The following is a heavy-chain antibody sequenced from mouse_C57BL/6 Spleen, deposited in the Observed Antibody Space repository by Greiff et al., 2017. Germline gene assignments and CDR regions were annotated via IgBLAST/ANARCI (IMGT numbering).Heavy chain of an antibody. Sequence: EVQVVESGPGLVKPSQSLSLTCSVTGYSITSGYYWNWIRQFPGNKLEWMGYISYDGSNNYNPSLKNRISITRDTSKNQFFLKLNSVTTEDTATYYCASGQLRLRAYWGQGTLVTVSA. V-gene: IGHV3-6*01. CDR3: ASGQLRLRAY. D-gene: IGHD3-2*02. J-gene: IGHJ3*01. CDR1: GYSITSGYY. CDR2: ISYDGSN.